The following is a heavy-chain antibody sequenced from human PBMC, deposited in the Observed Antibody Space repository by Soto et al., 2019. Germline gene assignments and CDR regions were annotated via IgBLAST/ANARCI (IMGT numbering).Heavy chain of an antibody. CDR3: ARGLDHYGSKHWWFDP. Sequence: QVQLVQSGAEMKKPGASVKVSCKASGYTFTSYSINWVRQAPGQGLEWMGWISAYNGNTNYVQKFQGRVTLTTDTPTSTAYMERRSLTADDTAGYCCARGLDHYGSKHWWFDPWGQGTLVTGSS. CDR2: ISAYNGNT. V-gene: IGHV1-18*01. D-gene: IGHD4-17*01. J-gene: IGHJ5*02. CDR1: GYTFTSYS.